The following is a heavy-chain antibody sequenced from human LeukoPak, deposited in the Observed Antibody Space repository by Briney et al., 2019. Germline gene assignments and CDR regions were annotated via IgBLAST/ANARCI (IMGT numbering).Heavy chain of an antibody. CDR3: ARRLDYYGSGSYEF. J-gene: IGHJ4*02. Sequence: SETLSLTCTVSGDSMSSYHWSWIRQPPGKGLEWIGYINYSGSTNYNPSLKSRVTISVDTSKNQFSLKLSSVTAADTAVYYCARRLDYYGSGSYEFWGQGTLVTVSS. V-gene: IGHV4-59*08. D-gene: IGHD3-10*01. CDR2: INYSGST. CDR1: GDSMSSYH.